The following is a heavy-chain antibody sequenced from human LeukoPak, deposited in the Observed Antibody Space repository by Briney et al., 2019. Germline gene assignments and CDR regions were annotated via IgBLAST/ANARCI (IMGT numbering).Heavy chain of an antibody. CDR2: FDPEDGET. V-gene: IGHV1-24*01. Sequence: ASVKVSCKVYGYTLTEISMHWVRQAPGKGLEWMGGFDPEDGETIYAQKFQGRVTMTEDKSTDTAYMELSSLRSEDTAVYYCARGLQGGSYEFDYWGQGTLVTVSS. CDR3: ARGLQGGSYEFDY. CDR1: GYTLTEIS. J-gene: IGHJ4*02. D-gene: IGHD1-26*01.